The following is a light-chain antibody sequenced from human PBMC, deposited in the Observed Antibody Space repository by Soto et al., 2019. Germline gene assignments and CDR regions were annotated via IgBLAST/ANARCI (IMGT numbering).Light chain of an antibody. J-gene: IGKJ3*01. Sequence: EVVLTQSPGTLSLSPGERATLSCRASQSVSSSYLDWYQQKPGQAPRLLIYAASSRATGIPDRFSGSGSGTDFTLTISRLEPEDFAVYYCQQYGTSPQGFGPGTKVDIK. CDR2: AAS. CDR1: QSVSSSY. CDR3: QQYGTSPQG. V-gene: IGKV3-20*01.